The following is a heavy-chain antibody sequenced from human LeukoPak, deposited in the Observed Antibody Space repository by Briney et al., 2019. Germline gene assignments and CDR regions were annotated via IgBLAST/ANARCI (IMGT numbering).Heavy chain of an antibody. CDR1: GGSFSGYY. CDR2: INHSGST. CDR3: ARAPPYYFDY. Sequence: SETLSLTCAVYGGSFSGYYWGWIRQPPGKGLEWIGEINHSGSTNYNPSLKSRVTISVDTSKNQFSLKLSSVTAADTAVYYCARAPPYYFDYWGQGTLVTVSS. V-gene: IGHV4-34*01. J-gene: IGHJ4*02.